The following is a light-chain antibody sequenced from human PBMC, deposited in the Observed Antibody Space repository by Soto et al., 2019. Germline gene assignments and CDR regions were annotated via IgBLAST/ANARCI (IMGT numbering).Light chain of an antibody. Sequence: EVVLTQSPGTLSLSPGARATLSCRASQSVTGTYLAWYQQRPGQAPRLLIYGASSRATGIPDRFSGGGSGTDFTLTISGLESEDSAVYYCQQYGMSPFTFGGGTKVEIK. CDR1: QSVTGTY. J-gene: IGKJ4*01. CDR2: GAS. CDR3: QQYGMSPFT. V-gene: IGKV3-20*01.